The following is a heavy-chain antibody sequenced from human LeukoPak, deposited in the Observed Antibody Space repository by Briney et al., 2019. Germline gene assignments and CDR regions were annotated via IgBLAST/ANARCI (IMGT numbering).Heavy chain of an antibody. CDR1: GGTFSSYA. J-gene: IGHJ6*02. V-gene: IGHV1-69*13. Sequence: SVKVSCKASGGTFSSYAISWVRQAPGQGLEWMGGIIPIFDTANYAQKFQGRVTITADESTSTAYMELSSLRSEDTAVYYCARIGPYYYYYYGMDVWGQGTTVTVSS. CDR2: IIPIFDTA. CDR3: ARIGPYYYYYYGMDV.